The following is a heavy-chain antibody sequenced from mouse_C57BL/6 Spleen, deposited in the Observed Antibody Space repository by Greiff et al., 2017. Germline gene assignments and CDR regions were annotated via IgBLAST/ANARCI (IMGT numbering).Heavy chain of an antibody. CDR1: GYTFTDYN. CDR2: INPNNGGT. D-gene: IGHD3-2*02. CDR3: ARQLRPYAMDY. J-gene: IGHJ4*01. V-gene: IGHV1-18*01. Sequence: EVKLQESGPELVKPGASVKIPCKASGYTFTDYNMDWVKQSHGKSLEWIGDINPNNGGTIYNQKFKGKATLTVDKSSSTAYMEPRSLTSEDTAVYYCARQLRPYAMDYWGQGTSVTVSS.